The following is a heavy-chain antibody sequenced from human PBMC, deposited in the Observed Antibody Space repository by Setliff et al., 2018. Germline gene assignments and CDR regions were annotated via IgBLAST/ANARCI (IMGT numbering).Heavy chain of an antibody. CDR3: ARDNRARHYMDV. Sequence: PSETLSLTCSVYGGSVSNYYWSWVRQTPEKGLEWIVEINHGGTTNYNPSLNSRVTISADTSKNQFSLNLSSVTAADTAVYYCARDNRARHYMDVWGKGTTVTVSS. CDR1: GGSVSNYY. J-gene: IGHJ6*03. CDR2: INHGGTT. V-gene: IGHV4-34*01. D-gene: IGHD3-10*01.